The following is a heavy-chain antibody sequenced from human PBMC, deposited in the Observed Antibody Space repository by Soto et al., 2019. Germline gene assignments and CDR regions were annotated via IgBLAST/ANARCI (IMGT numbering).Heavy chain of an antibody. Sequence: ASVKVSCKESGYMFVTYGINWVRQAPGQGLEWMGWISAYNGNTKYAQNLQGRVTMTTDASTSTAYMEMRSLRSDDTAVYYCARDLDGSGSYYTDYWGPGTLVTVSS. CDR3: ARDLDGSGSYYTDY. CDR2: ISAYNGNT. J-gene: IGHJ4*02. D-gene: IGHD3-10*01. V-gene: IGHV1-18*01. CDR1: GYMFVTYG.